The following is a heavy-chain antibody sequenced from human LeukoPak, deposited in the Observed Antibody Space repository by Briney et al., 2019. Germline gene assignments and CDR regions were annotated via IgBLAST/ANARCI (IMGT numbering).Heavy chain of an antibody. CDR3: ARAITNYGYIFDY. Sequence: GGSLRLSCAASGFTFSSYAMSWVRQAPGKGLEWVSAISGSGGSTYYADSVKGRFTISRDNAKNSLYLQMNSLRAEDTAVYYCARAITNYGYIFDYWGQGTLVTVSS. CDR1: GFTFSSYA. CDR2: ISGSGGST. D-gene: IGHD5-18*01. V-gene: IGHV3-23*01. J-gene: IGHJ4*02.